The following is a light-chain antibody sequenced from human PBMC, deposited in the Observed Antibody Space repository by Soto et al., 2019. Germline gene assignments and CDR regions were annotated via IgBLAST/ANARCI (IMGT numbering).Light chain of an antibody. V-gene: IGLV9-49*01. CDR3: GADHGSGSNFVRV. J-gene: IGLJ2*01. CDR1: SGSSNYK. Sequence: QLVLTQPPSASASLGASVTLTCTLSSGSSNYKVDWYQQRPGKGPRFVMRVGTGGIVGSKGDGIPDRFSVLGSGLNRYLTIKNIQEEDESDYHCGADHGSGSNFVRVFGGGTKLTVL. CDR2: VGTGGIVG.